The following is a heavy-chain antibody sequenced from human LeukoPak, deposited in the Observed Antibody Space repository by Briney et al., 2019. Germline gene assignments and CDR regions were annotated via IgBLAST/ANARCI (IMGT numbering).Heavy chain of an antibody. CDR1: GYSFTSYW. J-gene: IGHJ4*02. CDR3: ARHSFSVAAGPLREEFDY. V-gene: IGHV5-51*01. CDR2: IYPGDSDT. D-gene: IGHD6-19*01. Sequence: GESLKISCKGSGYSFTSYWIGWVRQMPGKGLEWMGIIYPGDSDTRYSPSFQGQVTISADKSISNAYLQWSSLKASDTAMYYCARHSFSVAAGPLREEFDYWGQGTLVTVSS.